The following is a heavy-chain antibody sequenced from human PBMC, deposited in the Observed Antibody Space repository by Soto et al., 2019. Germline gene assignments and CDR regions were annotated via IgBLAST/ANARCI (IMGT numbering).Heavy chain of an antibody. J-gene: IGHJ3*02. V-gene: IGHV3-21*01. CDR3: ARDTAMVTAFDI. Sequence: EVQLVESGGGLVKPGGSLRLSCAASGFTFSSYSMNWVRQAPGKGLAWVSSISSSSSYIYYADSVKGRFTISRDNAKNSLYLQMNSLRAEDTAVYYCARDTAMVTAFDIWGQGTMVTVSS. CDR1: GFTFSSYS. D-gene: IGHD5-18*01. CDR2: ISSSSSYI.